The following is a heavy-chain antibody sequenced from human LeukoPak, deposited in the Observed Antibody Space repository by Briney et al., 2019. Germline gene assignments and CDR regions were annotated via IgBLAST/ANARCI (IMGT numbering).Heavy chain of an antibody. D-gene: IGHD6-19*01. J-gene: IGHJ4*02. Sequence: SETLSLTCTVSGGSISGYYWSWIRQPPGKGLEWIGYIYYSGSTNYNPSLKSRVSISVDTSKNQFSLKLSSVTAADTAIYYCARGGWYEVDYWGQGTLVTVSS. CDR3: ARGGWYEVDY. CDR2: IYYSGST. V-gene: IGHV4-59*01. CDR1: GGSISGYY.